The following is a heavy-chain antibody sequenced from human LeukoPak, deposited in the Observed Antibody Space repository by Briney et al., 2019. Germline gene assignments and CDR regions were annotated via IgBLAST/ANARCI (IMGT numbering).Heavy chain of an antibody. Sequence: SETLSLTCTVSGGSISSYYWSWIRQPPGKGLERIGYIYYSGSTNYNPSLKSRVTISVDTSKNQFSLKLSSVTAADTAVYYCARHAGIAAPPGYWGQGTLVTVSS. CDR2: IYYSGST. CDR1: GGSISSYY. CDR3: ARHAGIAAPPGY. J-gene: IGHJ4*02. V-gene: IGHV4-59*08. D-gene: IGHD6-6*01.